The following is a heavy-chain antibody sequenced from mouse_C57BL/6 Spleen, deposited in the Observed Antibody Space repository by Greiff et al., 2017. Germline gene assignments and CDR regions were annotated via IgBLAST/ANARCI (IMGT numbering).Heavy chain of an antibody. CDR3: ARTGTDWYFDV. CDR1: GFSLTSYG. V-gene: IGHV2-2*01. D-gene: IGHD3-3*01. Sequence: VQRVESGPGLVQPSQSLSITCTVSGFSLTSYGVHWVRQSPGKGLEWLGVIWSGGSTDYNAAFISRLSISKDNSKSQVCFKMNSLQADDTAIYYCARTGTDWYFDVWGTGTSVIVSS. J-gene: IGHJ1*03. CDR2: IWSGGST.